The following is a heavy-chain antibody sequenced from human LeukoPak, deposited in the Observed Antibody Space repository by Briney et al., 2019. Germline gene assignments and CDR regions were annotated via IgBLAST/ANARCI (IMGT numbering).Heavy chain of an antibody. V-gene: IGHV3-20*04. CDR1: GFSFDDYD. J-gene: IGHJ4*02. CDR3: ARGGSYYDTTTYAYYFDY. Sequence: GGSLRLSCAAAGFSFDDYDMNWVRQVPGKGLEWVSGINGKGGGTGYADSVKGRFTVSRDNAKNSLYLQMDSLRDEDTAFYYCARGGSYYDTTTYAYYFDYWGPGTLVTVSS. D-gene: IGHD3-16*01. CDR2: INGKGGGT.